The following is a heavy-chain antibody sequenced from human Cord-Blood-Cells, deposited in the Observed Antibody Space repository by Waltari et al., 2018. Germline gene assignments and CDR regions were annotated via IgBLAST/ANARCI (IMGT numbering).Heavy chain of an antibody. J-gene: IGHJ4*02. CDR1: GFTFDDYA. CDR3: ASGYCSSTSCPMKDY. Sequence: EVQLVESGGGLVQPGRSLRLSCADSGFTFDDYAMHWVRQAPGKGLEWVSGISWNSGSIGYADSVKGRFTISRDNAKNSLYLQMNSLRAEDTALYYCASGYCSSTSCPMKDYWGQGTLVTVSS. CDR2: ISWNSGSI. V-gene: IGHV3-9*01. D-gene: IGHD2-2*01.